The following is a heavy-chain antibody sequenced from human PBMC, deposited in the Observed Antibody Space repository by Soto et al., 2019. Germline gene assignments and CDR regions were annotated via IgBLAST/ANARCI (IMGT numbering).Heavy chain of an antibody. CDR2: ISYDGTNK. CDR3: TKTASTWTTFNERFDY. J-gene: IGHJ4*02. V-gene: IGHV3-30-3*02. CDR1: GLTFSSYA. Sequence: QVQLVESGGGVVQPGRSLRLSCAASGLTFSSYAMHWVRQAPGKGLEWVAVISYDGTNKYYADSVKGRFTISRDNSKNTLSLQMNSLRAEDTAVFYCTKTASTWTTFNERFDYWGQGTLVTVSS. D-gene: IGHD1-1*01.